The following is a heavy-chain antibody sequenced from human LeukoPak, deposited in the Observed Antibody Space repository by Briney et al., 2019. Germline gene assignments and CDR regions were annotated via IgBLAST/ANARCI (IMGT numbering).Heavy chain of an antibody. CDR2: INPNSGGT. J-gene: IGHJ3*02. D-gene: IGHD2-2*01. CDR3: ATSEHPKTTSFRVDYKQKKAGYDAFDI. Sequence: GASVKVSCKASGYTFTGYYMHWVRQAPGQGLEWMGWINPNSGGTNYAQKFQGRVTMTEDTSTDTAYMELSSLRSEDTAVYYCATSEHPKTTSFRVDYKQKKAGYDAFDIWGQGTMVTVSS. V-gene: IGHV1-2*02. CDR1: GYTFTGYY.